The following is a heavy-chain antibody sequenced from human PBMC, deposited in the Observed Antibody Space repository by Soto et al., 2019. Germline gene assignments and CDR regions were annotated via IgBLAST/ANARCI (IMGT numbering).Heavy chain of an antibody. CDR2: ISYDGSNK. CDR1: GFTFSSYA. CDR3: ARAPESYYGSGRPYYYYYYGMDV. J-gene: IGHJ6*02. Sequence: GGSLRLSCAASGFTFSSYAMHWVRQAPGKGLEWVAVISYDGSNKYYADSVKGRFTISRDNSKNTLYLQMNSLRAEDTAVYYCARAPESYYGSGRPYYYYYYGMDVWGQGTTVTVS. V-gene: IGHV3-30-3*01. D-gene: IGHD3-10*01.